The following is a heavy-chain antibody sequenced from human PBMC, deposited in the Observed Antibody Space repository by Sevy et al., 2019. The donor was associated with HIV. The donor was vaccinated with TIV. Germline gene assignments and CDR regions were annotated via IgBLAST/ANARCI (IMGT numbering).Heavy chain of an antibody. CDR3: ARARIAAAGTDYYYYYYMDV. CDR1: GYSISSGYY. D-gene: IGHD6-13*01. Sequence: SETLSLTCAVSGYSISSGYYWGWIRQPPGKGLEWIGSIYHSGSTYYNPSLKSRVTISVDTSKNQFSLKLSSVTAADTAVYYCARARIAAAGTDYYYYYYMDVWGKGTTVTVSS. J-gene: IGHJ6*03. V-gene: IGHV4-38-2*01. CDR2: IYHSGST.